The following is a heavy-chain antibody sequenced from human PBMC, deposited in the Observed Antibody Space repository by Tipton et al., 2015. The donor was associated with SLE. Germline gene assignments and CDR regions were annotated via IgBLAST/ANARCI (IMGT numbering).Heavy chain of an antibody. CDR2: ISYDGRNK. V-gene: IGHV3-30*04. J-gene: IGHJ6*02. CDR3: ARALGHNDFWSGYYYYGMDV. Sequence: RSLRLSCAASGFTFSSYAMHWVRQAPGKGLEWVAVISYDGRNKYYADSVKGRFTISRDNSKNTLYLQMNSLRAEDTAVYYCARALGHNDFWSGYYYYGMDVWGQGTTVTVSS. D-gene: IGHD3-3*01. CDR1: GFTFSSYA.